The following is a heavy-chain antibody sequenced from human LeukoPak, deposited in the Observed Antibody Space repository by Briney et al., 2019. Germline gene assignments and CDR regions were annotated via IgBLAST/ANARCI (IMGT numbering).Heavy chain of an antibody. CDR2: IYPGDSDT. Sequence: GAALQISCKGSGYSFTSYWIGWGRRMPGKGLVWMVIIYPGDSDTRYSPSFQGQVTISADKSISTAYLQWSSLKASDTAMYYCASSSMVAPPYDYYYGMDVWGQGTTVTVSS. D-gene: IGHD4/OR15-4a*01. CDR1: GYSFTSYW. V-gene: IGHV5-51*01. CDR3: ASSSMVAPPYDYYYGMDV. J-gene: IGHJ6*02.